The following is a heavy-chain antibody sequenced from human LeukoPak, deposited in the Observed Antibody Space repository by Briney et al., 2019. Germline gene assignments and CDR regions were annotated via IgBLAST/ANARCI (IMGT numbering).Heavy chain of an antibody. D-gene: IGHD3-10*01. CDR3: ARDSGTTGEVKFDP. CDR1: GGSISSYY. Sequence: SQTLSLTCTVSGGSISSYYWSWIRQPAGKGLEWIGRIYTSGGTDYNPSLKSRVIMSVDTSKNHLSLKLTSVTAADTAVYYCARDSGTTGEVKFDPWGQGILVTVSS. V-gene: IGHV4-4*07. CDR2: IYTSGGT. J-gene: IGHJ5*02.